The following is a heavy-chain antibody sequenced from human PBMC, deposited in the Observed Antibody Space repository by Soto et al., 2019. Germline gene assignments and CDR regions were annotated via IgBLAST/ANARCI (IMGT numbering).Heavy chain of an antibody. CDR2: INAGSGSS. D-gene: IGHD2-21*02. CDR3: ARERAVSANFFDY. J-gene: IGHJ4*02. V-gene: IGHV1-3*01. CDR1: GYTFTRYA. Sequence: CKASGYTFTRYAIHWVRQAPGQGLEWMGWINAGSGSSRYSQNFQGRVTITRDASASTAYMELNSLVFEDTGVYFCARERAVSANFFDYWGQGTLVTVSS.